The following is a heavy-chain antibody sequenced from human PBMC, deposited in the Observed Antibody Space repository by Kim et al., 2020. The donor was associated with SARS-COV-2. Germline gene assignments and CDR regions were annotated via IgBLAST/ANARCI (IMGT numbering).Heavy chain of an antibody. D-gene: IGHD2-21*02. Sequence: SETLSLTCTVSGGSISSYYWSWIRQPAGKGLEWIGRIYTSGSTNYNPSLKSRVTMSVDTSKNQFSLKLSSVTAADTAVYYCAREKIVVVTTYFDYWGQGTLVTVSS. V-gene: IGHV4-4*07. CDR2: IYTSGST. CDR1: GGSISSYY. CDR3: AREKIVVVTTYFDY. J-gene: IGHJ4*02.